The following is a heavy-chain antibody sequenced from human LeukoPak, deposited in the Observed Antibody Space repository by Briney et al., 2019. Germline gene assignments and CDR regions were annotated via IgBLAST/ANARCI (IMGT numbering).Heavy chain of an antibody. J-gene: IGHJ4*02. CDR3: AKDLRRTTVTNFDC. Sequence: GGSLRLSCAASGFTVSSNYMSWVRQAPGKGLEWVSVIYSGGSTYYADSVKGRFTISRDNSKNTLYLQMNSLRAEDTAVYYCAKDLRRTTVTNFDCWGQGTLVTVSS. V-gene: IGHV3-53*01. D-gene: IGHD4-17*01. CDR2: IYSGGST. CDR1: GFTVSSNY.